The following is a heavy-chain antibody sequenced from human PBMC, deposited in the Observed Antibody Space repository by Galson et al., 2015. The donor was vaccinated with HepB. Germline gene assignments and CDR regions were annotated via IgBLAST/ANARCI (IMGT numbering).Heavy chain of an antibody. D-gene: IGHD2-21*02. J-gene: IGHJ4*02. CDR2: IRSKAYGGTT. CDR1: GFTFGDYA. Sequence: SLRLSCAASGFTFGDYAMSWFRQAPGKGLEWVGFIRSKAYGGTTEYAASVKGRFTISRDNSKSIAYLQMNSLKTEDTAVYYCTRERVVVTDEYFDYWGQGTLVTVSS. V-gene: IGHV3-49*03. CDR3: TRERVVVTDEYFDY.